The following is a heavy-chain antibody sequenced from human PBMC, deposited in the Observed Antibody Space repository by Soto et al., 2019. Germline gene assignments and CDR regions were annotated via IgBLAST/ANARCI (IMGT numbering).Heavy chain of an antibody. CDR3: ARQTTYSSSWYDC. CDR2: IYTSGST. V-gene: IGHV4-4*07. D-gene: IGHD6-13*01. Sequence: SETLSLTCTVSGASIGNYYWTWIRQSAGKGLEWIGRIYTSGSTNYNPSLKSRITMSVDTSKKQFSLKLTSVTAADTAVYYCARQTTYSSSWYDCWGQGTLVTV. CDR1: GASIGNYY. J-gene: IGHJ5*01.